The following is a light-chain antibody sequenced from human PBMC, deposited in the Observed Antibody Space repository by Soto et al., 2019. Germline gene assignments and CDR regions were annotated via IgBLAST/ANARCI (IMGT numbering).Light chain of an antibody. Sequence: EIVMTQSPATLSMSLGERATLSCRASHSVNSDLAWYQQKPGQAPRLLIHDASTRATGIPVRFSASGSGTEFTLTISSLQSEDFAIYYCQQYNNWPLGFGGGTKVEIK. CDR1: HSVNSD. J-gene: IGKJ4*01. CDR3: QQYNNWPLG. CDR2: DAS. V-gene: IGKV3-15*01.